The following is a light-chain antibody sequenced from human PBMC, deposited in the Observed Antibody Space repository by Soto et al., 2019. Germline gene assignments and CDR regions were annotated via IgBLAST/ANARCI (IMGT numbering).Light chain of an antibody. V-gene: IGLV2-8*01. Sequence: QSALTQPPSASGSPGQSVTISCAGSSSDIGASNSVSWYQQHPGKAPKPLISEVTKRPSGVPDRFSGSKSGNTASLTVSGLQADDEADYYCGSKAGSNKHVVFGGGTKLTVL. CDR2: EVT. CDR1: SSDIGASNS. J-gene: IGLJ2*01. CDR3: GSKAGSNKHVV.